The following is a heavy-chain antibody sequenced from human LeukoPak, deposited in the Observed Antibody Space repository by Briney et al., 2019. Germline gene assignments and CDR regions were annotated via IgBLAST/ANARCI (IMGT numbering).Heavy chain of an antibody. CDR3: ARVGLALDY. Sequence: GGSLRLSCVASGFTFSSYEMNWVRQAPGKGLEWVSYISSSGSTIYYADSVKGRFTISRDNAKNSLYLQMNSLRAEDTAVYYCARVGLALDYWGQGTLVTVSS. J-gene: IGHJ4*02. CDR2: ISSSGSTI. V-gene: IGHV3-48*03. D-gene: IGHD3/OR15-3a*01. CDR1: GFTFSSYE.